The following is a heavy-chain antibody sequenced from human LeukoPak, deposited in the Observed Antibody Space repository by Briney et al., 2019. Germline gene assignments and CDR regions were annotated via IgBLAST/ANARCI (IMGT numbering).Heavy chain of an antibody. V-gene: IGHV3-23*01. D-gene: IGHD4-17*01. J-gene: IGHJ1*01. CDR1: GFTFSSYA. CDR2: INISGGST. CDR3: AKEDGDYALSGLHC. Sequence: GGSLRLSCAASGFTFSSYAMSWVRQAPGKGLEWVSVINISGGSTYYADSVKGRFTISRDNSKNTLYLQMNRLRAEDTAVYYCAKEDGDYALSGLHCWGQGTLVTVSS.